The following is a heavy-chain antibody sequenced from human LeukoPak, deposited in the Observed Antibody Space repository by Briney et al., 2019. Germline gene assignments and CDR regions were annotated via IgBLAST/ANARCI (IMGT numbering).Heavy chain of an antibody. CDR2: ISCYNGNT. J-gene: IGHJ4*02. CDR3: ARDLYCSGGSCYGDPFDY. CDR1: GYSFSSYG. V-gene: IGHV1-18*01. Sequence: ASVKVSCKASGYSFSSYGVSWVRQAPGQGLEWMGWISCYNGNTNYAQKFLGRVTMTTDTSTSTAYMELRSLTSDDTAVYYCARDLYCSGGSCYGDPFDYWGQGTLVTVSS. D-gene: IGHD2-15*01.